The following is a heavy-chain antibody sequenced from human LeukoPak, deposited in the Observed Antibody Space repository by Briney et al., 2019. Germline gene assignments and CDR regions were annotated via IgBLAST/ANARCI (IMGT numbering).Heavy chain of an antibody. V-gene: IGHV3-48*01. D-gene: IGHD6-19*01. J-gene: IGHJ4*02. CDR3: ARDQWLDY. CDR2: IGTSGNPI. CDR1: GFTSCGYI. Sequence: PGGSLRHSCAASGFTSCGYIMNWVCEAPGKGLEWVSFIGTSGNPIYYADSVKGRFTVSRDNAKNSLYLQMNSLRAEDTAVYYCARDQWLDYWGQGTLVTVPS.